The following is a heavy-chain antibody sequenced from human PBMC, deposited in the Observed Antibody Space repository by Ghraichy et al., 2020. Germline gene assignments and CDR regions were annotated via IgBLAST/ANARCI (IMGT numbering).Heavy chain of an antibody. CDR3: ARAYYYDNSGYYPRDAFDI. J-gene: IGHJ3*02. Sequence: GESLNISCKGSGYSFTSYWIGWVRQMPGKGLEWMGIIYPGDSDTRYSPSFQGQVTISADKSISTAYLQWSSLKASDTAMYYCARAYYYDNSGYYPRDAFDIWGQGTMVTVSS. CDR2: IYPGDSDT. D-gene: IGHD3-22*01. V-gene: IGHV5-51*01. CDR1: GYSFTSYW.